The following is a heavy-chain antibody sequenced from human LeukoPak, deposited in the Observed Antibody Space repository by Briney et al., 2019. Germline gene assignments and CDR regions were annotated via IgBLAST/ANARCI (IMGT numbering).Heavy chain of an antibody. Sequence: GGSLRLSCAASGFNFSSYNMNWVRQAPGKGLEWVSYISATGGTIYYADSVKGRFAISRDNVKNVLYLQMNSLRAEDTAVYYCAKEGQQLGARGHFDYWGQGTLVTVSS. CDR2: ISATGGTI. D-gene: IGHD6-13*01. CDR3: AKEGQQLGARGHFDY. CDR1: GFNFSSYN. V-gene: IGHV3-48*04. J-gene: IGHJ4*02.